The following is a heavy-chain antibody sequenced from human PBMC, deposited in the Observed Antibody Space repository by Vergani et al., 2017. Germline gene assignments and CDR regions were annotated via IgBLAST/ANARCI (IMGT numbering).Heavy chain of an antibody. D-gene: IGHD6-19*01. CDR3: ARGSRGSGWYFDY. V-gene: IGHV3-33*01. Sequence: QVQLVESGGGVVQPGGSLRLSCAASGFTFSSYGMHWVRQAPGKGLEWVAVIWYDGSNKYYADSVKGRFTISRDNSKNTLYLQMNSLRAEDTAVYYCARGSRGSGWYFDYWGQGTLVTVSS. CDR1: GFTFSSYG. CDR2: IWYDGSNK. J-gene: IGHJ4*02.